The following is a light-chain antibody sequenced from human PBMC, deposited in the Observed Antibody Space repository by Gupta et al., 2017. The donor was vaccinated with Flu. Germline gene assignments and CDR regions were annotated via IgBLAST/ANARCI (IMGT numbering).Light chain of an antibody. Sequence: EIVSTQSPATLSLSPGERATLSCRVSQSVSSYLACYQQKPGQAPRLLIYDASNSATGIPARLSGSGCGTDFTLTISSREPEDFAVYYCQQRCNWPPNTFGQGTRLEIK. CDR3: QQRCNWPPNT. J-gene: IGKJ5*01. CDR1: QSVSSY. V-gene: IGKV3-11*01. CDR2: DAS.